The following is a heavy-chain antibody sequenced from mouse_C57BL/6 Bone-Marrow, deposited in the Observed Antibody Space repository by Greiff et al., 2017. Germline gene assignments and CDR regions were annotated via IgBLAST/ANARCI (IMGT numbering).Heavy chain of an antibody. J-gene: IGHJ1*03. CDR1: GYTFTSYG. V-gene: IGHV1-58*01. CDR2: IYIGNGYT. D-gene: IGHD2-1*01. CDR3: ASIYYGNYWYFDV. Sequence: EVKLQESGAELVRPGSSVKMSCKTSGYTFTSYGINWVKQRPGQGLEWIGYIYIGNGYTEYNEKFKGKATLTSDTSSSTAYMQLRSLTSEDSAIYFCASIYYGNYWYFDVWGTGTTVTVSS.